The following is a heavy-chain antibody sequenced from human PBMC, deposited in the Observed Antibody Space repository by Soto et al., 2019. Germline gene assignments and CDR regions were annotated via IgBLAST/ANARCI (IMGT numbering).Heavy chain of an antibody. V-gene: IGHV3-53*01. J-gene: IGHJ4*02. Sequence: GGSLRLSCAASGLSVGGNYMSWVRQAPGKGLEWVSVIYIGGSTYYADSVKGRFTISRDNFKNTLYLQMNSLRAEDTALYYCASAGSGSYYKDFDYWGQGTLVTVSS. CDR2: IYIGGST. CDR3: ASAGSGSYYKDFDY. CDR1: GLSVGGNY. D-gene: IGHD3-10*01.